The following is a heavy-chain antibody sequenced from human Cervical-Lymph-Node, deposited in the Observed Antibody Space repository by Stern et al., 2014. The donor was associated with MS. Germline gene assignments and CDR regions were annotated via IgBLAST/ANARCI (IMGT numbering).Heavy chain of an antibody. V-gene: IGHV3-33*01. CDR3: TRGRTTMALDY. Sequence: VQLVQSGGGVVQPGRSLRLSCAASGFIFSNYGMHWVRQAPGKGLEWVAIIWYDGSNQYYADSVKGRFSISRDNSKNTLYLQMNSLRAEDTGVYYCTRGRTTMALDYWGQGTLVTASS. CDR1: GFIFSNYG. CDR2: IWYDGSNQ. J-gene: IGHJ4*02. D-gene: IGHD1-1*01.